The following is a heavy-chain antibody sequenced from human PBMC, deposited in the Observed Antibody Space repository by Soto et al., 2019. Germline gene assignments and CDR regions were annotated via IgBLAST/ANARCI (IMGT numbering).Heavy chain of an antibody. CDR1: GGSISSYY. CDR3: ARGMTTVTTFDY. V-gene: IGHV4-59*12. CDR2: IYHSGST. D-gene: IGHD4-17*01. J-gene: IGHJ4*02. Sequence: SETLSLSCTVSGGSISSYYWSWIRQPPGKGLEWIGYIYHSGSTYHNPSLKSRVTISVDRSKNQFSLKLSSVTAADTAVYYCARGMTTVTTFDYWGQGTLVTVSS.